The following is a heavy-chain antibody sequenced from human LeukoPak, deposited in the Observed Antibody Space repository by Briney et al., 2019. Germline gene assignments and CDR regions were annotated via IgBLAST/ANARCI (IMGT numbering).Heavy chain of an antibody. Sequence: SETLSLTCTVSGFSIRSYYWSWIRHPPGKGLEWIGYIHYSGSTNYNPSIKSLVTISVDTSKNQFSLKLSSVTAADTAVYYCARYIVGGNWFDPWGQGTLVTVSS. D-gene: IGHD1-26*01. CDR1: GFSIRSYY. CDR2: IHYSGST. V-gene: IGHV4-59*01. CDR3: ARYIVGGNWFDP. J-gene: IGHJ5*02.